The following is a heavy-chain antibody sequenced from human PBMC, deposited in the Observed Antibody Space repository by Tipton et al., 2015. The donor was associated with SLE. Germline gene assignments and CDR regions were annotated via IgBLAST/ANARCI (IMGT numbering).Heavy chain of an antibody. CDR1: GFTFDSYW. CDR2: IKQDGSEN. Sequence: SPRLSCAASGFTFDSYWMSWVRQAPGKGLEWVANIKQDGSENYYVDSVKGRFTISRDNAKYSLYLQMNSLRAEDTAVYYCASARRGSSLYDAFDIWGQGTMVAVSS. D-gene: IGHD6-6*01. J-gene: IGHJ3*02. V-gene: IGHV3-7*01. CDR3: ASARRGSSLYDAFDI.